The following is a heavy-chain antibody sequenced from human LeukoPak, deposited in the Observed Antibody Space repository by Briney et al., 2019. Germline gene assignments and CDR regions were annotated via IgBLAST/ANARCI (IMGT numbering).Heavy chain of an antibody. Sequence: GGSLRLSCAASGFTFSSYAMSWVRQAPGKGLEWVSAISGGGGSTYYADSVKGRFTISRDNSKSTLYLQMNSLRAEDTAVYYCATYYYDSSGYYEYYFDYWGQGTLVTVSS. V-gene: IGHV3-23*01. CDR1: GFTFSSYA. CDR2: ISGGGGST. D-gene: IGHD3-22*01. J-gene: IGHJ4*02. CDR3: ATYYYDSSGYYEYYFDY.